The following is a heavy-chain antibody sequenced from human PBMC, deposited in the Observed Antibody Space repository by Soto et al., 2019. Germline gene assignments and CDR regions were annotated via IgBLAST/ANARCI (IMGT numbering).Heavy chain of an antibody. V-gene: IGHV1-18*04. CDR2: ISGYNGNT. D-gene: IGHD4-17*01. J-gene: IGHJ4*02. CDR3: ARKNDYGDFDY. Sequence: QVQLVQSGAEVKKPGASVKVSCKTSGYTFTSYGISWVRQAPGQGLEWVRWISGYNGNTNYALSLQLQGRVTMTRDTSTSTAYMELRSLTFDDTAVYYCARKNDYGDFDYWGQGTLVTVSS. CDR1: GYTFTSYG.